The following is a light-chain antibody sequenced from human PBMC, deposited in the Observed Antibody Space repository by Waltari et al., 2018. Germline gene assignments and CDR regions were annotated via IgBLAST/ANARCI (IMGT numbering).Light chain of an antibody. Sequence: NFLLTQPHSVSASPGKTVTISCTRISGRLVTNYVQWYQQRPGSSPSMIIYEDNKRPSGVPDRFSGSIDSSSNSASLTISGLKTEDEADYYCQSYDTNIRVFGGGTKLTVL. J-gene: IGLJ3*02. CDR1: SGRLVTNY. CDR2: EDN. CDR3: QSYDTNIRV. V-gene: IGLV6-57*01.